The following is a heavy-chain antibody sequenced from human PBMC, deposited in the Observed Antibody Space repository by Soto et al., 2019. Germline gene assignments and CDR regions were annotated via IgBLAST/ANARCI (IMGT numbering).Heavy chain of an antibody. J-gene: IGHJ4*02. CDR3: ARDRGDYEGPLPYSFDH. V-gene: IGHV3-21*01. CDR2: ISSRSRSI. CDR1: GFTVSSYS. Sequence: EVQLGESGGGLVKPGGSLRLSCAASGFTVSSYSMHWVRQAPGKGLEWVSSISSRSRSIYYADSQKGRFTISRDNTKNSLYLQMNNLRAEDTAVYYCARDRGDYEGPLPYSFDHWGQGTLVTVSS. D-gene: IGHD4-17*01.